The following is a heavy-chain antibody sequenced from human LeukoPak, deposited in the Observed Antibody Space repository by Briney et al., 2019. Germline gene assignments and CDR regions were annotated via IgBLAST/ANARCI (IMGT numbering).Heavy chain of an antibody. J-gene: IGHJ4*02. D-gene: IGHD2-21*01. CDR3: ARDDSDIVASDH. V-gene: IGHV1-69*05. CDR1: GYTFNNYG. CDR2: IIPKFGTA. Sequence: GASVRVSCKASGYTFNNYGFSWVRHAPGHGLEWMGGIIPKFGTAHYAPKFQGRVTLTTDESTSTAYMEMSSLRSDDTAVYYCARDDSDIVASDHWGQGTRVTVSS.